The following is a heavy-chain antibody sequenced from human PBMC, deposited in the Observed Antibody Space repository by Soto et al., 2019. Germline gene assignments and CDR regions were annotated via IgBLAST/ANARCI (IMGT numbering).Heavy chain of an antibody. Sequence: PGESLKISCKGSGYSFTSYWIGWVRQMPGKGLEWMGIIYPGDSDTRYSPSFQGQVTISADKSISTAYLQWSSLKASDTAMYYCARLLGNSSGYYPRYYYYGMDVWGQGTTVTVSS. D-gene: IGHD3-22*01. CDR1: GYSFTSYW. V-gene: IGHV5-51*01. J-gene: IGHJ6*02. CDR3: ARLLGNSSGYYPRYYYYGMDV. CDR2: IYPGDSDT.